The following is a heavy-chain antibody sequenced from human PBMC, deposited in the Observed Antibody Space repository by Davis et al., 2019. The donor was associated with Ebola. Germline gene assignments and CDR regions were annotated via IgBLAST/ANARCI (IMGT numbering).Heavy chain of an antibody. D-gene: IGHD3-9*01. CDR1: GGYISSYY. CDR2: IYYSGST. V-gene: IGHV4-59*01. J-gene: IGHJ6*02. CDR3: ARVGRLRYFDQPYYYYGMDV. Sequence: SETLSLTCTVSGGYISSYYWSWIRQPPGKGLEWIGYIYYSGSTNYNPSLKSRVTISVDTSKNQFSLKLSSVTAADTAVYYCARVGRLRYFDQPYYYYGMDVWGQGTTVTVSS.